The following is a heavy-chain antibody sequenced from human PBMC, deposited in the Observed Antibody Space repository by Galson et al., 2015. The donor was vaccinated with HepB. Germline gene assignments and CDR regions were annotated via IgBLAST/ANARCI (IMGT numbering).Heavy chain of an antibody. CDR3: AHRRVVYDDYANDNWFDP. D-gene: IGHD4-17*01. CDR2: IYWDDDE. Sequence: PALVKPTQTLTLTCTFSGFSLSTTGVGVGWIRQPPGKALEWLGFIYWDDDERYSPSLKSRLTITKDTSPNQVVLTMTNMDPVDTATYYCAHRRVVYDDYANDNWFDPWGQGTLVTVSS. V-gene: IGHV2-5*02. J-gene: IGHJ5*02. CDR1: GFSLSTTGVG.